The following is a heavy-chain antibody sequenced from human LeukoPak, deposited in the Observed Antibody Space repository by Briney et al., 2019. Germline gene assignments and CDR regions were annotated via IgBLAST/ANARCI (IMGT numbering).Heavy chain of an antibody. D-gene: IGHD1-26*01. Sequence: ASVKVSCKASGYTFTGYYMHWVRQAPGQGLEWMGWINPNSGGTNYAQKFQGRVTMTRDTSISTVYMELSSLRSEDTAVYYCARLSGEEWELAYYFDYWGQGTLVTVSS. V-gene: IGHV1-2*02. J-gene: IGHJ4*02. CDR3: ARLSGEEWELAYYFDY. CDR1: GYTFTGYY. CDR2: INPNSGGT.